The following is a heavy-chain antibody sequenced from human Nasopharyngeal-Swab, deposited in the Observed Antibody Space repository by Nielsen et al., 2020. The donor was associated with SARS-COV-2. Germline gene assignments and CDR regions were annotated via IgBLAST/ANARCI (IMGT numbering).Heavy chain of an antibody. J-gene: IGHJ4*02. CDR3: AGAVAGTGWDY. V-gene: IGHV4-34*01. D-gene: IGHD6-19*01. Sequence: IRQPPGKGLEWIGEINHSGSTNYNPSLKSRVTISVDTSKNQFSLKLSSVTAADTAVYYCAGAVAGTGWDYWGQGTLVTVSS. CDR2: INHSGST.